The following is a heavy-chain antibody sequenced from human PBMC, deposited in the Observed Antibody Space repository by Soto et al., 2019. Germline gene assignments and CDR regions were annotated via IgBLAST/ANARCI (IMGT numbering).Heavy chain of an antibody. CDR1: GFTFSFCA. CDR3: GKGRRDSYYYFDY. D-gene: IGHD3-22*01. V-gene: IGHV3-23*01. CDR2: IRGSGGDT. Sequence: EVQLLESGGGLVQPGGSLRLSCAASGFTFSFCAMSWVRQAPGKGLEWVSSIRGSGGDTYYADSVRGRFTISRDNYKNTLYLQMNSLRVEDTAVYYGGKGRRDSYYYFDYWGQGTLVTVSS. J-gene: IGHJ4*02.